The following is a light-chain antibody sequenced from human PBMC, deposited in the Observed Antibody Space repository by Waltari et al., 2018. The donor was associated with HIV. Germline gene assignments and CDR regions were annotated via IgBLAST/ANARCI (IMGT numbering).Light chain of an antibody. CDR3: CSYAGSSTWV. CDR1: RRDVGSYNF. CDR2: EVS. V-gene: IGLV2-23*02. Sequence: QSALTQPASVSGSPGQSINIPCTGTRRDVGSYNFVSWYQQHPGKAPKLMIYEVSKRPSGVSNRFSGSKSGNTASLTISGLQAEDEADYYCCSYAGSSTWVFGGGTKLTVL. J-gene: IGLJ3*02.